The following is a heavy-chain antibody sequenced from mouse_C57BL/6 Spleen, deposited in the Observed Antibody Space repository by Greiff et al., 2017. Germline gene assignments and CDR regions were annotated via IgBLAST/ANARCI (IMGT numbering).Heavy chain of an antibody. Sequence: QLQQSGAELVKPGASVKMSCKASGYTFTSYWITWVKQRPGQGLEWIGDIYPGSGSTNYNEKFKSKATLTVDTSSSTAYMQLSSLTSEDSAVYYCAREDYYGSRGLDYWGQGTTLTVSS. J-gene: IGHJ2*01. D-gene: IGHD1-1*01. CDR2: IYPGSGST. V-gene: IGHV1-55*01. CDR1: GYTFTSYW. CDR3: AREDYYGSRGLDY.